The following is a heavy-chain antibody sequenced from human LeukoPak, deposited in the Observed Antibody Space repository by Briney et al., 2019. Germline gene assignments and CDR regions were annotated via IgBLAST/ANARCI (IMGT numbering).Heavy chain of an antibody. CDR3: ARGSGSYPYYYYYYYMDV. Sequence: ASVKVSCKASGYTFTSYGISWVRQAPGQGLEWMGGIIPIFGTANYAQKFQGRVTITADKSTSTAYMELSSLRSEDTAVYYCARGSGSYPYYYYYYYMDVWGKGTTVTVSS. CDR1: GYTFTSYG. V-gene: IGHV1-69*06. D-gene: IGHD1-26*01. J-gene: IGHJ6*03. CDR2: IIPIFGTA.